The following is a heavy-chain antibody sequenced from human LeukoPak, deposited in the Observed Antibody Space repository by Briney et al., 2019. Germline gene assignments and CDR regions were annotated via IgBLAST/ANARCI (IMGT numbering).Heavy chain of an antibody. CDR1: GGSISSGDYY. V-gene: IGHV4-30-4*01. CDR2: IYYSGST. D-gene: IGHD3-22*01. Sequence: PSETLSLTCTVSGGSISSGDYYWSWIRQPPGKGLEWTGYIYYSGSTYYNPSLKSRVTISVDTSKNQFSLKLSSVTAADTAVYYCASRTPYYYDSSGYYVDIWGQGTMVTVSS. CDR3: ASRTPYYYDSSGYYVDI. J-gene: IGHJ3*02.